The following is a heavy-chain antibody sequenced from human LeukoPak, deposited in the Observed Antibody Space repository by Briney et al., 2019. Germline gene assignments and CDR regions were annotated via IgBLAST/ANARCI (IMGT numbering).Heavy chain of an antibody. Sequence: GGSLRLSCAASGFTVSSNYMTWVRQAPGKGLEWVSVTYRAGNTYYADSVKGRFTISRDNSKNTVYLQMNSLRAEDTAVYYCATFSYAGNAGGSVGPWGQGTLVTVSS. CDR3: ATFSYAGNAGGSVGP. D-gene: IGHD4-23*01. J-gene: IGHJ5*02. CDR1: GFTVSSNY. CDR2: TYRAGNT. V-gene: IGHV3-53*01.